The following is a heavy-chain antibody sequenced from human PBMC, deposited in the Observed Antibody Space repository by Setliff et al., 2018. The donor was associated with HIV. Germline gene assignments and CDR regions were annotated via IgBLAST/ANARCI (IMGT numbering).Heavy chain of an antibody. CDR2: IYYTGIP. Sequence: SETLSLTCTVSGTSINSHYWSWIRQTPGKGLQWIGLIYYTGIPTYNPSLKSRAILSVDTSQNQFSLQLKHVTAADTAIYYCAREQYHFVVDYYYYYGMDVWGQGNTVTVSS. V-gene: IGHV4-59*11. J-gene: IGHJ6*02. D-gene: IGHD2-15*01. CDR3: AREQYHFVVDYYYYYGMDV. CDR1: GTSINSHY.